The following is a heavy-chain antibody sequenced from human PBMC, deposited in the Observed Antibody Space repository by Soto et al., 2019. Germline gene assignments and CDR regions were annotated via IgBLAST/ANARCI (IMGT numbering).Heavy chain of an antibody. D-gene: IGHD2-21*02. CDR3: AKVSHIVVVTAPYSFDY. V-gene: IGHV3-23*01. Sequence: EVQLLESGGGLVQPGGSLRLPCAASGFTFSNYAMSWVRQAPGKGLEWVSVISGSGGRTYSADSVKGRFTISRDNSKNTLYLQMNSLRAEDTAVYYCAKVSHIVVVTAPYSFDYWGQGTLVTVSS. CDR1: GFTFSNYA. CDR2: ISGSGGRT. J-gene: IGHJ4*02.